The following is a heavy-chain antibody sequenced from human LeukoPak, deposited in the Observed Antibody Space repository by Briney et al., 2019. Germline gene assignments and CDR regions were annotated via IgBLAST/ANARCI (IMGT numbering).Heavy chain of an antibody. J-gene: IGHJ6*03. CDR1: GGTFSNSV. CDR2: IIPIFDKT. V-gene: IGHV1-69*06. CDR3: ASCVGVVVAATPYYYYYMDV. D-gene: IGHD2-15*01. Sequence: SVKVSCKASGGTFSNSVISWVRQAPGQGLEWMGGIIPIFDKTDYAQKFQGRVTITADKSTSTAYMELSSLRSEDTAVYYCASCVGVVVAATPYYYYYMDVWGKGTTVTVSS.